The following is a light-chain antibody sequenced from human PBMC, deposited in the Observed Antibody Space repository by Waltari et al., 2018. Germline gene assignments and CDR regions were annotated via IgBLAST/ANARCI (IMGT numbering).Light chain of an antibody. J-gene: IGLJ3*02. CDR3: CAYTIRSTLV. Sequence: SALTQPASVSGSPGQSITISCAGTSSDIGANEYVSWYQQHPDKAPKLIIHNVFNRPSVSSNRCSGSKSANTASLTITGLQAEDEADYYCCAYTIRSTLVFGGGTRVTVL. V-gene: IGLV2-14*03. CDR2: NVF. CDR1: SSDIGANEY.